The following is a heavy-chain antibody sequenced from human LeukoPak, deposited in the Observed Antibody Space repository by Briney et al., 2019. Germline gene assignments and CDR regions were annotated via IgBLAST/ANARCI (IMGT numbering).Heavy chain of an antibody. CDR1: GFSFSTHA. D-gene: IGHD2-15*01. V-gene: IGHV3-23*01. CDR3: ARRIYYFDC. CDR2: ISSSGGNT. J-gene: IGHJ4*02. Sequence: GGSLRLSCAASGFSFSTHAMSWVRQASGKGLEWVSFISSSGGNTYYADSVKGRITISRDNSKNTLYLQMNSLRAEDTAVYYCARRIYYFDCWGQGTLVTVSS.